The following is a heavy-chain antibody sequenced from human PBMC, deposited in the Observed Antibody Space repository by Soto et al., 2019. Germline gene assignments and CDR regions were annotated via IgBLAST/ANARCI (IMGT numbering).Heavy chain of an antibody. Sequence: QVQLVQSGAEVKKPGSSVKVSCKASGGTFSSYAISWVRQAPGQGLEWMGGIIPIFGTANYAQKFQGRVTITAERSTSTAYMELSSLRSEDTAVYYCARDPLYYYGSGSSMDVWGQGTTVTVSS. CDR2: IIPIFGTA. CDR3: ARDPLYYYGSGSSMDV. CDR1: GGTFSSYA. J-gene: IGHJ6*02. V-gene: IGHV1-69*01. D-gene: IGHD3-10*01.